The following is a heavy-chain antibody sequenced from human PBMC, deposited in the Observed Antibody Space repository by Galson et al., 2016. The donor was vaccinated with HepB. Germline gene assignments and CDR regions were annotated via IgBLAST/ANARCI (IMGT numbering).Heavy chain of an antibody. Sequence: SVKVSCKASGGTFSSDAISWVRQAPGQGLEWMGGIIPIFNRPHYAQKFQGRLTISAEDSTSTGYMELNSLTSYDTAVYYCARASRLDRDLVNWFDPWGQGTLVTVSS. CDR1: GGTFSSDA. D-gene: IGHD3/OR15-3a*01. J-gene: IGHJ5*02. CDR2: IIPIFNRP. V-gene: IGHV1-69*13. CDR3: ARASRLDRDLVNWFDP.